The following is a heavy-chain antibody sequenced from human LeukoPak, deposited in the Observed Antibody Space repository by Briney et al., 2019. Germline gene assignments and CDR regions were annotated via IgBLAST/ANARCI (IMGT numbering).Heavy chain of an antibody. Sequence: SETLSLTRTGSGVAISSYYWSWIRQPPGKGLEWIGYIYYSESTNYNPSLKSRVTISVDTSKNQFSLKLSSVTAADTAVYFCASIYCSSSSCYHVYWGQGTLVTVSS. CDR1: GVAISSYY. CDR2: IYYSEST. D-gene: IGHD2-2*01. J-gene: IGHJ4*02. CDR3: ASIYCSSSSCYHVY. V-gene: IGHV4-59*01.